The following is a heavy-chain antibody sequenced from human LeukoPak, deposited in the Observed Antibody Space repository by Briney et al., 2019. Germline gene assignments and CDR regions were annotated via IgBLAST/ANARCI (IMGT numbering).Heavy chain of an antibody. V-gene: IGHV3-21*01. CDR1: GFTFSAYT. Sequence: PGGSLRLSCADSGFTFSAYTMNWVRQAPGKGLEWVSSIGRSGNYIYHADSVKGRFTISRDNAKNSLYLQMSSLRAEDTAVYYCARQAGPYYMDVWGKGTTVTVSS. CDR3: ARQAGPYYMDV. D-gene: IGHD6-13*01. J-gene: IGHJ6*03. CDR2: IGRSGNYI.